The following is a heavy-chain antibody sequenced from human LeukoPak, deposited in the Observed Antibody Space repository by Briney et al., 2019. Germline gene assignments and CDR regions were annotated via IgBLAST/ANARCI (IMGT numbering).Heavy chain of an antibody. CDR1: GVSNSSSNW. J-gene: IGHJ3*02. V-gene: IGHV4-4*02. Sequence: KTSETLSLTRAVSGVSNSSSNWWSWVRQPPGKGLEWIGEIYHSGSTNYNPSLKSRVTISVDKSKNQFSLKLSSVTAADTAVYYCARAGITMASSDAFDIWGQGTMVTVSS. CDR2: IYHSGST. D-gene: IGHD3-10*01. CDR3: ARAGITMASSDAFDI.